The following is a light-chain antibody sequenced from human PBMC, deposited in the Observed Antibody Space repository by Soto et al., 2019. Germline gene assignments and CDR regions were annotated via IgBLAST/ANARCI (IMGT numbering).Light chain of an antibody. J-gene: IGKJ4*01. Sequence: EIVLTQSPVTLSLSPGERANISCRASQRLSGSNVGWYQQRPGQAPSLLIYGASKRTTGVPDRFSGSGSGTDFTLTITRLEPEDFAVYYCHYYGRSPLPFGGGTKV. V-gene: IGKV3-20*01. CDR2: GAS. CDR1: QRLSGSN. CDR3: HYYGRSPLP.